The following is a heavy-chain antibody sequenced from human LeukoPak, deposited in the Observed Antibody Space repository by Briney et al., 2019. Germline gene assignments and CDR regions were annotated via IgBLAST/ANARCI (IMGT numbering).Heavy chain of an antibody. J-gene: IGHJ4*02. Sequence: ASVKVSCKASGYTFTHYYLHWVRQAPGQGLEWMGWISSDRGTTDYAQKFQGRVTMTRDTSTSTVYMELSSLRSEDTAVYYCARASYYDFWSGYLPLTHYFDYWGQGTLVTVSS. CDR2: ISSDRGTT. CDR3: ARASYYDFWSGYLPLTHYFDY. V-gene: IGHV1-2*02. D-gene: IGHD3-3*01. CDR1: GYTFTHYY.